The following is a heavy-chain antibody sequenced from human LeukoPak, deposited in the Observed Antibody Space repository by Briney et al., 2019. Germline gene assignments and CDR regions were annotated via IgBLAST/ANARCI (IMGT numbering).Heavy chain of an antibody. CDR1: GYTFTSYA. V-gene: IGHV7-4-1*02. CDR2: INTNTGNP. CDR3: ARGCARYSSAPYGESDY. D-gene: IGHD6-25*01. J-gene: IGHJ4*02. Sequence: ASVKVSCKASGYTFTSYAMNWVRQAPGQGLEWMGWINTNTGNPTYAQGFTGRFVFSLDTSVSTAYLQISSLKAEDTAVYYCARGCARYSSAPYGESDYWGQGTLVTVSS.